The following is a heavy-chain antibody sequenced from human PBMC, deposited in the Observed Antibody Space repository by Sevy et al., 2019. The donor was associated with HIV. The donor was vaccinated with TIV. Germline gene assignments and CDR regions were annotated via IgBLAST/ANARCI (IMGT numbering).Heavy chain of an antibody. CDR3: ARKYDSSGYFDY. CDR2: ISGSGGSADKT. D-gene: IGHD3-22*01. Sequence: GGSLRLSCAASGFTFSRYAMNWVRQAPGKGLEWVSGISGSGGSADKTNYADSVKGRFTISRDDSKNSLYLQLNSLRAEDTAIYYCARKYDSSGYFDYWGQGTLVTVSS. J-gene: IGHJ4*02. V-gene: IGHV3-23*01. CDR1: GFTFSRYA.